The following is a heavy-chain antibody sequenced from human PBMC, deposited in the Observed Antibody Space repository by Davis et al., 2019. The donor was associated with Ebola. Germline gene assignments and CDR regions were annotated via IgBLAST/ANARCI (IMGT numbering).Heavy chain of an antibody. CDR3: ARDMGLWFGELGGYFDY. D-gene: IGHD3-10*01. CDR1: GFTFSSYA. V-gene: IGHV3-30-3*01. Sequence: GGSLRLSCAASGFTFSSYAMHWVRQAPGKGLEWVAVISYDGSNKYYADSVKGRFTISRDNSKNTLYLQMNSLRAEDTAVYYCARDMGLWFGELGGYFDYWGQGTLVTVSS. J-gene: IGHJ4*02. CDR2: ISYDGSNK.